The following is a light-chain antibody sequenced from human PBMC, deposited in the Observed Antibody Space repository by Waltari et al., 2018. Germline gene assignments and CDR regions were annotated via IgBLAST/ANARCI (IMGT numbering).Light chain of an antibody. Sequence: QSVLTQPPSVSGAPGQRVTISCTGSRSNIGAGYDVRWYQGLPGKPPKLLIYGNGNRPSGVPDRFSGSQFGSSASLAITGLQADDEADYYCQSYDSSLSGSVFGGGTKLTVL. J-gene: IGLJ2*01. CDR1: RSNIGAGYD. CDR2: GNG. V-gene: IGLV1-40*01. CDR3: QSYDSSLSGSV.